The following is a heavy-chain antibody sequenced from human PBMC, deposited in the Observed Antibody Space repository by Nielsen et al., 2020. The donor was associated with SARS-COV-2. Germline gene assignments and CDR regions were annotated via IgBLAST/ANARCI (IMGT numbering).Heavy chain of an antibody. Sequence: GESLKISCAASGLTFSTYAMSWVRQAPGRGLEWVSGIGYRDRRTDYADSVKGRFTISRDNSKNTLYLQMDNLRADDTALYYCAKEYSAGWSFDYWGQGTLVTVSS. V-gene: IGHV3-23*01. CDR1: GLTFSTYA. CDR3: AKEYSAGWSFDY. CDR2: IGYRDRRT. D-gene: IGHD6-19*01. J-gene: IGHJ4*02.